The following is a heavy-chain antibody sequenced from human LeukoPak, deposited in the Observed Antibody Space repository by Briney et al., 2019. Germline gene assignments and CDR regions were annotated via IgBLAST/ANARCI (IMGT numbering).Heavy chain of an antibody. Sequence: GGSLRLSCVASGFTFTGHSMHWVRQAPGKGLEWVAVVGNDEKTIFYADSVRGRFTISRDNSKSTLSLQMNSLRAEDTAIYYCATYRQVLLPFESWGQGTLVTVSS. D-gene: IGHD2-8*02. V-gene: IGHV3-30*04. J-gene: IGHJ4*02. CDR2: VGNDEKTI. CDR3: ATYRQVLLPFES. CDR1: GFTFTGHS.